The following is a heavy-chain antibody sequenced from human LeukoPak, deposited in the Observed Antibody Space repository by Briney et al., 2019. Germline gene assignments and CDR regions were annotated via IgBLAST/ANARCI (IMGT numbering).Heavy chain of an antibody. Sequence: SETLSLTCTVSGGSISSGDYYWSWIRQPPGKGLEWIGYIYYSGSTYYNPSLKSRVTISVDTSKNQFSLKLSSVTAADTAVYYCARVSHGMSASLDYWGQGTLVTVSS. V-gene: IGHV4-30-4*08. CDR1: GGSISSGDYY. CDR2: IYYSGST. D-gene: IGHD2-21*01. CDR3: ARVSHGMSASLDY. J-gene: IGHJ4*02.